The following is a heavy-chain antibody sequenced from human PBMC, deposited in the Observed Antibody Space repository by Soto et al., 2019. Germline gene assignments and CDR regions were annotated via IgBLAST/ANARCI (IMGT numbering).Heavy chain of an antibody. CDR3: ARADGAAYYYGMDV. CDR2: ISYDGINK. CDR1: GFTFTNYA. D-gene: IGHD6-25*01. J-gene: IGHJ6*02. Sequence: SLRLSCAASGFTFTNYAMHWVRQAPGKGLDWVAVISYDGINKFYADSMRGRFSVSRDNTKNTLFLQVTSLREDDTAVYYCARADGAAYYYGMDVWGQGTTVTVSS. V-gene: IGHV3-30-3*01.